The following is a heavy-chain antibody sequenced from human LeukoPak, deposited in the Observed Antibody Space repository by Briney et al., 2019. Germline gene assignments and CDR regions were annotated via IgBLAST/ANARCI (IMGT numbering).Heavy chain of an antibody. CDR1: GYTFTGYH. D-gene: IGHD5-18*01. J-gene: IGHJ4*02. Sequence: ASVKVSCKASGYTFTGYHMHWVRQAPGQGLEWMGWINPNSGGTNYAQKFQGRITMTRDTSISTAYMELSRLRSDDTAVYYCALTPFSTAMGDYWGQGTLVTVSS. V-gene: IGHV1-2*02. CDR3: ALTPFSTAMGDY. CDR2: INPNSGGT.